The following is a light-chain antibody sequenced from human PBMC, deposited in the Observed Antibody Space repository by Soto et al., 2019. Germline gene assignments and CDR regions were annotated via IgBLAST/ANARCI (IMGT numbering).Light chain of an antibody. Sequence: EIVMTQSPATLSVSPGERAALSCRASQSVSSNLAWYQQKPGQAPRLLIYGASTRATGIPARFSGSGSGTEFTLTISSLQSEDFAVYYCQQFGASLTWTFGQGTKGDIK. CDR2: GAS. CDR1: QSVSSN. V-gene: IGKV3-15*01. CDR3: QQFGASLTWT. J-gene: IGKJ1*01.